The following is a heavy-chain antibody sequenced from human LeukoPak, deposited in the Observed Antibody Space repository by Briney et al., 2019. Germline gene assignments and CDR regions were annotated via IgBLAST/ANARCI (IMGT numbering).Heavy chain of an antibody. CDR2: INPNSGGT. Sequence: ASVKVSCKASGYTLTGYYMHWVRQAPGQGLEWMGWINPNSGGTNYAQKFQGRVTITRNTSISTAYMELRSLRSEDTAVYYCASLLTYSSGWFLYWGQGTLVTVSS. CDR3: ASLLTYSSGWFLY. CDR1: GYTLTGYY. V-gene: IGHV1-2*02. J-gene: IGHJ4*02. D-gene: IGHD6-19*01.